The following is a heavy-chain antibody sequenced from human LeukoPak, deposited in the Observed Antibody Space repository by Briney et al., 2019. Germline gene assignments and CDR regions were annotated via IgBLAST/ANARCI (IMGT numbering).Heavy chain of an antibody. D-gene: IGHD3-22*01. CDR1: GYNFTNYW. CDR2: IYPGDSDT. Sequence: GESLKISCKGSGYNFTNYWIGWVRQMPGKGLEWMGIIYPGDSDTTYSPSFQGQVTISADKSISTAYLQWSSLKASDTAMYYCARHYNYYDSSGYSTFDYWGQGTLVTVSS. J-gene: IGHJ4*02. V-gene: IGHV5-51*01. CDR3: ARHYNYYDSSGYSTFDY.